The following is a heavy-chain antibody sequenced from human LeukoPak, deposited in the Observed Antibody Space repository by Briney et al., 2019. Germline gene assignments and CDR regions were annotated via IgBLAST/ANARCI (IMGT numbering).Heavy chain of an antibody. Sequence: PSETLSLTCTVSGGSISSSSYCWGWIRQPPGKGLEWIGSIHYSGSTYYNPSLKSRVTISVDTSKNQFSLKLSSVTAADTAVYYCARSYGSGRGPDYWGQGTLVTVSS. J-gene: IGHJ4*02. V-gene: IGHV4-39*07. D-gene: IGHD3-10*01. CDR1: GGSISSSSYC. CDR2: IHYSGST. CDR3: ARSYGSGRGPDY.